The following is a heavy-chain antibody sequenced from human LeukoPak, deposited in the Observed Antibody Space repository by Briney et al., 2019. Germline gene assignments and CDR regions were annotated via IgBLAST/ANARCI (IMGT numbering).Heavy chain of an antibody. J-gene: IGHJ6*02. CDR2: ISAYNGNT. CDR1: GYTFTSYG. Sequence: GASVKVSCKASGYTFTSYGISWVRRAPGQGLEWMGWISAYNGNTNYAQKLQGRVTMTTDTSTSTAYMELRSLRSDDTAVYYCARDPKPYYYYYGMDVWGQGTRSPSP. V-gene: IGHV1-18*01. CDR3: ARDPKPYYYYYGMDV.